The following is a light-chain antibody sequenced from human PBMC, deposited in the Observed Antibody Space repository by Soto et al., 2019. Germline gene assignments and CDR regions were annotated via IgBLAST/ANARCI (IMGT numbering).Light chain of an antibody. CDR2: DVS. J-gene: IGLJ3*02. CDR1: SSDVGVYNY. Sequence: QSALTQPRSVSGSPVQSVTISCTGTSSDVGVYNYVSWYQQHPGKAPKLMIYDVSIRPSGVPDRFSGSKSGNTASLTISGLQAEDEADYYCCSYAGSPWVFGGGTKLTVL. V-gene: IGLV2-11*01. CDR3: CSYAGSPWV.